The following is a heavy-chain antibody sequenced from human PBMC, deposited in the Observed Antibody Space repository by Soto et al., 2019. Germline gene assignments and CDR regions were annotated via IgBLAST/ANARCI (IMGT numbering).Heavy chain of an antibody. D-gene: IGHD3-10*01. V-gene: IGHV1-18*01. CDR3: ARDVSRGYYYYYGMDV. CDR1: GYTFTSYG. Sequence: QVQLVQSGAEVKKPGASVKVSCKASGYTFTSYGISWVRQAPGQGLEWMGWISAYNGNTNYAQKLQGRVTMTTDTXTXIAYMELRSLRSDDTAVYYCARDVSRGYYYYYGMDVWGQGTTVTVSS. J-gene: IGHJ6*02. CDR2: ISAYNGNT.